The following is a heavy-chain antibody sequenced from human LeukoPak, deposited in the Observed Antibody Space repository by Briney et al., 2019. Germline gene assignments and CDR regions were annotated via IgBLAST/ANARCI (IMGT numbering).Heavy chain of an antibody. CDR1: GGSISSSHDQ. Sequence: SETLSLTRTVSGGSISSSHDQWGWIRQTPGKGLEWIGAIYYNGNSYYSPSLKSRVTISFDTSKNQFSLRLTSVTAADAAVYYCATRDRGDFHHWGQGTLVTVSS. CDR3: ATRDRGDFHH. CDR2: IYYNGNS. V-gene: IGHV4-39*01. D-gene: IGHD3-22*01. J-gene: IGHJ4*02.